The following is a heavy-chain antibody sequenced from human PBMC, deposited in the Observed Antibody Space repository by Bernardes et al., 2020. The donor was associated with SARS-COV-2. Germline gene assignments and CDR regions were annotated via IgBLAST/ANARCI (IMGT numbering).Heavy chain of an antibody. CDR2: ISESGTTA. J-gene: IGHJ4*02. D-gene: IGHD6-13*01. CDR3: AKEGWYSRSSY. CDR1: GFIFSGYA. V-gene: IGHV3-23*01. Sequence: GGSLRLSCAASGFIFSGYAMTWVRQAPGKGLEWVSVISESGTTAYYADSVKGRFTMSRDNSKNILYLQMNSLRVEDTAIYYCAKEGWYSRSSYWGQGTLVTVSS.